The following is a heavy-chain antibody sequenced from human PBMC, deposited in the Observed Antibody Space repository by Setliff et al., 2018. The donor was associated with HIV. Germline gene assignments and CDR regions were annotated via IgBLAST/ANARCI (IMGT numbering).Heavy chain of an antibody. CDR2: IYHSGRT. CDR3: ARDQPQDYDSLTGYYTGRYFDY. Sequence: SETLSLTCALSGYSISNGYYWGWIRQPSGKGLEWIGSIYHSGRTYYNPSLKSRVTISVDTSKNQFSLKLTSVTAADTAVYYCARDQPQDYDSLTGYYTGRYFDYWGRGALVTVSS. V-gene: IGHV4-38-2*02. J-gene: IGHJ4*02. CDR1: GYSISNGYY. D-gene: IGHD3-9*01.